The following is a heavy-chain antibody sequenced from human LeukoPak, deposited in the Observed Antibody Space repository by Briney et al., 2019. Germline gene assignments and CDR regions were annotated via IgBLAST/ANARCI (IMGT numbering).Heavy chain of an antibody. CDR2: IYYSGST. CDR3: VRDGIIAGATGAFNI. J-gene: IGHJ3*02. D-gene: IGHD1-26*01. CDR1: GYSMSSGYH. Sequence: TSETLSLTCTVSGYSMSSGYHWGWIRQSPGKGLEWIGYIYYSGSTNYKPSLKSRVTMSVQTSKNQFSLNLSSVTAADTAVYYCVRDGIIAGATGAFNIWGQGTMVTVSS. V-gene: IGHV4-61*01.